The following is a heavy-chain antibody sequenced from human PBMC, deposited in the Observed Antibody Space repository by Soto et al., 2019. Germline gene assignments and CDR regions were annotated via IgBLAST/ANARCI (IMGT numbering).Heavy chain of an antibody. CDR1: GGSISSGGYY. D-gene: IGHD3-10*01. V-gene: IGHV4-31*03. Sequence: QVQLQESGPGLVKPSQTLSLTCTVSGGSISSGGYYWSWIRQHPGKGLEWIGYIYYSGSTYYNPSLKSRVTITVDTSKNQFSLKLSSVTAADTAVYYCRAYYYGSGVIDYWGQGTLVTVSS. CDR2: IYYSGST. J-gene: IGHJ4*02. CDR3: RAYYYGSGVIDY.